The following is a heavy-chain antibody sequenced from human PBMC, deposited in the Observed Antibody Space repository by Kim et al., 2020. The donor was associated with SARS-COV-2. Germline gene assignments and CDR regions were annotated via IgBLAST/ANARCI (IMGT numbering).Heavy chain of an antibody. V-gene: IGHV4-59*08. CDR1: GGSISSYY. Sequence: SETLSLTCTVSGGSISSYYWSWIRQPPGKGLEWIGYIYYSGSTNYNPSLKSRVTISVDTSKNQFSLKLSSVTAADTAVYYCARQDGVVPFYYYGMDVWGQETTVTVSS. CDR2: IYYSGST. J-gene: IGHJ6*02. D-gene: IGHD2-2*01. CDR3: ARQDGVVPFYYYGMDV.